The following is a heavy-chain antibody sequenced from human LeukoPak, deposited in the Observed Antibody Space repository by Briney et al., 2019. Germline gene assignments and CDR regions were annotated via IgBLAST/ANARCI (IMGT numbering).Heavy chain of an antibody. CDR3: AKDGGPHYYDSSGIIDY. V-gene: IGHV3-43*02. J-gene: IGHJ4*02. Sequence: GRSLRLSCAASGFTFDDYAMHWGRQAPGKGLEWVSLICGDGGSTYYADSVKGRFTISRDNSKNSLYLQMNSLRTEDTALYYCAKDGGPHYYDSSGIIDYWGQGTLVTVSS. CDR2: ICGDGGST. D-gene: IGHD3-22*01. CDR1: GFTFDDYA.